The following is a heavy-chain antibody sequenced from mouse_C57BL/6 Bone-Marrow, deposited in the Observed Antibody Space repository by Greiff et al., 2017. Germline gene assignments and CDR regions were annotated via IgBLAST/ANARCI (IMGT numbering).Heavy chain of an antibody. CDR2: IYPRDGST. J-gene: IGHJ2*01. V-gene: IGHV1-85*01. CDR3: ARRDSYFYYGSSPFDY. Sequence: VQLQQSGPELVKPGASVKLSCKASGYTFTSYDINWVKQRPGQGLEWIGWIYPRDGSTKYNEKFKGKATLTVETSSSTAYMELHSLTSEDSAVYFCARRDSYFYYGSSPFDYWGQGTTLTVSS. D-gene: IGHD1-1*01. CDR1: GYTFTSYD.